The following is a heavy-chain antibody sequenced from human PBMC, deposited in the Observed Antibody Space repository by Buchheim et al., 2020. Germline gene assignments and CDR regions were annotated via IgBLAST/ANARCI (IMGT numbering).Heavy chain of an antibody. V-gene: IGHV3-23*04. Sequence: VQLVESGGDVVQPGRSLRLSCAASGFSFRNYVMHWVRQAPGKGLEWVSAISGSGGSTYYADSVKGRFTISRDNSKHTMYLQMNSLRAEDTAVYYCANSFGVVIIFPPDYWGQGTL. CDR1: GFSFRNYV. J-gene: IGHJ4*02. CDR3: ANSFGVVIIFPPDY. CDR2: ISGSGGST. D-gene: IGHD3-3*01.